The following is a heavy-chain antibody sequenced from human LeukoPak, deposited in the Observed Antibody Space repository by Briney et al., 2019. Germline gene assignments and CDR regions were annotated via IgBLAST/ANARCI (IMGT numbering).Heavy chain of an antibody. Sequence: SETLSLTCAVYGGSFSGHYWNWIRQPPGKGLEWIGEINHSGSTKYNSSLKSRVTISVDTSKNQFSLKLSSVTAADTAVYYCARGFRITIFGVVIPQYYFDYWGQGTLVTVSS. J-gene: IGHJ4*02. CDR1: GGSFSGHY. CDR3: ARGFRITIFGVVIPQYYFDY. D-gene: IGHD3-3*01. CDR2: INHSGST. V-gene: IGHV4-34*01.